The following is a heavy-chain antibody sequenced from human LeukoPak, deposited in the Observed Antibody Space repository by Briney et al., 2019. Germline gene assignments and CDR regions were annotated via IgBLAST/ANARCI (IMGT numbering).Heavy chain of an antibody. CDR2: IIPIFGTA. D-gene: IGHD3-9*01. CDR1: GGTFSSYA. Sequence: SVKVSCKASGGTFSSYAISWVRQAPGQGLEWMGGIIPIFGTANYAQKFQGRVTITTDESTSTAYMELSSLRSGDTAVYYCARGATYYDILTGFGWFDPWGQGTLVTVTS. V-gene: IGHV1-69*05. J-gene: IGHJ5*02. CDR3: ARGATYYDILTGFGWFDP.